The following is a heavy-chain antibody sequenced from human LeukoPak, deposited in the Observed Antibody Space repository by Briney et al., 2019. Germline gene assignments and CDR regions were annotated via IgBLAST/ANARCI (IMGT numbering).Heavy chain of an antibody. J-gene: IGHJ4*02. Sequence: GSLRLSCAASGFTVSSNYMNWVRQAPGRGLEWVAVISYDGSNKYYADSVKGRFTISRDNSKNTLYLQMNSLRAEDTAVYYCANPYCGGDCYYFDYWGQGTLVTVSS. D-gene: IGHD2-21*02. CDR1: GFTVSSNY. V-gene: IGHV3-30*18. CDR2: ISYDGSNK. CDR3: ANPYCGGDCYYFDY.